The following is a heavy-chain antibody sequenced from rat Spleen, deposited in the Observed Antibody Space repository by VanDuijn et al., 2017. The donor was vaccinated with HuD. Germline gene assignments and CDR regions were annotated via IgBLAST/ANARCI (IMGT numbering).Heavy chain of an antibody. D-gene: IGHD4-3*01. CDR1: GFTFSKYG. V-gene: IGHV5-20*01. Sequence: EVQLVESGGGLVQPGSSLKLSCAASGFTFSKYGMAWVRQAPTKGLEWVASISYDGGSTYYRDSVKGRFTISRDNAKSSLYLQMDSLRSEDTSTYYCAKDRVRGTSPYYFAYWGQGVMVTVSS. CDR3: AKDRVRGTSPYYFAY. J-gene: IGHJ2*01. CDR2: ISYDGGST.